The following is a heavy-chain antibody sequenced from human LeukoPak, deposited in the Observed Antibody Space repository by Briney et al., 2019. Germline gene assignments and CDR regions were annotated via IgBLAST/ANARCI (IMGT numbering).Heavy chain of an antibody. CDR1: GASISSSSYY. J-gene: IGHJ4*02. Sequence: SETLSLTCTVSGASISSSSYYWGWIRQSPGKGLEWIGSIYYSGSTYFNPSLKSRVTMSVDTSKNHFSLKLTSVTAADTAVYYCARVGSEYSSSSRGGHVDYWGQGTLVIVSS. D-gene: IGHD6-6*01. V-gene: IGHV4-39*02. CDR3: ARVGSEYSSSSRGGHVDY. CDR2: IYYSGST.